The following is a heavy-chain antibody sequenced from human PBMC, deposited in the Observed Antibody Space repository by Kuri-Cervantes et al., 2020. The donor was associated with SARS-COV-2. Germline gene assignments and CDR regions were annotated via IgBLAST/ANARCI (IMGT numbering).Heavy chain of an antibody. V-gene: IGHV3-30*18. CDR3: AKDRVGVQDF. CDR1: GFNFSRTG. CDR2: ISHDGKNK. D-gene: IGHD2-21*01. J-gene: IGHJ4*02. Sequence: GESLEISCAASGFNFSRTGMHWVRQAPGKGLEWVAVISHDGKNKKCIASGKGRFTISRDNSQNTLSLHMKSLRREDTAMYYCAKDRVGVQDFWGQGTLVTVSS.